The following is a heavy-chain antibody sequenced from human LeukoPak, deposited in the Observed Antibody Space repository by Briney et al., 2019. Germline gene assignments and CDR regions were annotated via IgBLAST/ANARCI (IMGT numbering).Heavy chain of an antibody. CDR3: AKDRIGYGYCFDY. CDR1: GFTFSSYA. D-gene: IGHD5-18*01. J-gene: IGHJ4*02. Sequence: GGSLRLSCAASGFTFSSYAMSWVRQALGKGLEWVSAISGSGGSTYYADSVKGRFTISRDNPKNTLYLQMNSLRAEDTAVYYCAKDRIGYGYCFDYWGQGTLVTVSS. CDR2: ISGSGGST. V-gene: IGHV3-23*01.